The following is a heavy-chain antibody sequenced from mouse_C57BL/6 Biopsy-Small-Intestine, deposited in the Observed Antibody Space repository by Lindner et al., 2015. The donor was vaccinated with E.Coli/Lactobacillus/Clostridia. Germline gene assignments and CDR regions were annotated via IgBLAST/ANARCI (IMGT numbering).Heavy chain of an antibody. CDR1: GYSFSSFG. D-gene: IGHD1-1*01. CDR2: ISGYKGNT. CDR3: ARSGDGITVIVALNFDV. Sequence: SVKVSCKASGYSFSSFGLSWVRQAPGQGPEWMGWISGYKGNTNYAQKFKGRVTMTTDTSTSTAYMELRSLRSDDTAVYYCARSGDGITVIVALNFDVWGQGTLVTVAS. J-gene: IGHJ1*01. V-gene: IGHV1S61*01.